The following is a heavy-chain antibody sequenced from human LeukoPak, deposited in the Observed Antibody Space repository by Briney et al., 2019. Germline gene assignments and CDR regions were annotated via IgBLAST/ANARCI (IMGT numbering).Heavy chain of an antibody. J-gene: IGHJ4*02. V-gene: IGHV5-51*01. D-gene: IGHD3-10*01. CDR2: IFTGGSDT. CDR3: GRREGSGILKGGLFDY. Sequence: GGSLKIPCKGSGYSFTSYWIAWVRQIPGKGLGWMGIIFTGGSDTRYSPSFQGHVTISADNSSSTAYLQWSSLKASDAAMYYCGRREGSGILKGGLFDYWGQGTLVSVSS. CDR1: GYSFTSYW.